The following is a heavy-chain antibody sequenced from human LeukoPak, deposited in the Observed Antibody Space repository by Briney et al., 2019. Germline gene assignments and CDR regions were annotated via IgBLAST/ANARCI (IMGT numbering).Heavy chain of an antibody. CDR3: ARVGVGRGESSSWYFLVDY. V-gene: IGHV1-18*01. J-gene: IGHJ4*02. CDR2: ISAYNGNT. CDR1: GYTFTSYG. Sequence: ASVKVSCKASGYTFTSYGISWVRQAPGQGLEWMGWISAYNGNTNYAQKLQGRVTMTTDTSASTAYMELRSLRSDDTAVYYCARVGVGRGESSSWYFLVDYWGQGTLVTVSS. D-gene: IGHD6-13*01.